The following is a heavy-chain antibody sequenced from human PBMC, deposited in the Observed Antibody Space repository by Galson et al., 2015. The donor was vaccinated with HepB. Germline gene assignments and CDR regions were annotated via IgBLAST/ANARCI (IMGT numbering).Heavy chain of an antibody. D-gene: IGHD3-3*01. J-gene: IGHJ5*02. CDR1: GSTFTSYD. CDR2: MNPNSGNT. V-gene: IGHV1-8*01. Sequence: SVTVSCKASGSTFTSYDINWVRQATGQGLEWMGWMNPNSGNTGYAQKFQGRVTMTRNTSISTAYMELSSLRSEDTAVYYCARGGITIFGVARRRTNNWFDPWGQGTLVTVSS. CDR3: ARGGITIFGVARRRTNNWFDP.